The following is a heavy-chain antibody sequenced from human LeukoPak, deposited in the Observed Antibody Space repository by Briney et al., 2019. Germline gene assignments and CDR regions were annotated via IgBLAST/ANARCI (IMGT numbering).Heavy chain of an antibody. CDR2: ITANGDAT. Sequence: GGSLRLSCVGSGFIFRSYAVTWVRQAPGKGLEWVSSITANGDATYYADSVKGRFTISRDNSKNTLYLQMSSLRAEDTAVYYCATFGVIVRNDYLDYWGQGTLVTVSS. J-gene: IGHJ4*02. CDR3: ATFGVIVRNDYLDY. V-gene: IGHV3-23*01. CDR1: GFIFRSYA. D-gene: IGHD3-3*01.